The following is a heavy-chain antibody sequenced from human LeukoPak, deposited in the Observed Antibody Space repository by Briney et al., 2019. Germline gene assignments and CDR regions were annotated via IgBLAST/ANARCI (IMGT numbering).Heavy chain of an antibody. J-gene: IGHJ4*02. CDR2: IDPSDSYT. V-gene: IGHV5-10-1*01. Sequence: PVESPRISCKGSGYSFTSYWISWVRQMPGKGLEWMGRIDPSDSYTNYSPSFQGHVTISADKSISTAYLQWSSLKASDTAMYYCARLFVDTAMGTADFGYWGQGTLVTVSS. CDR3: ARLFVDTAMGTADFGY. CDR1: GYSFTSYW. D-gene: IGHD5-18*01.